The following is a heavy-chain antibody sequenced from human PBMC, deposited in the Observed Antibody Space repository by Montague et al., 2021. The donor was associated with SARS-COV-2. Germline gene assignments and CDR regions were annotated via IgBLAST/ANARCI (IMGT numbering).Heavy chain of an antibody. J-gene: IGHJ5*02. CDR1: GFTFSSYA. V-gene: IGHV3-30*04. D-gene: IGHD1-26*01. CDR3: ARDSGSSFDP. CDR2: ISYDGSNK. Sequence: SLRLSCAASGFTFSSYAMHWVRQAPGKGLEWVALISYDGSNKYYADSVKGRFTISRDNSKNTLYLQMNSLRAKDTAVYYCARDSGSSFDPWGQGTLVTVSS.